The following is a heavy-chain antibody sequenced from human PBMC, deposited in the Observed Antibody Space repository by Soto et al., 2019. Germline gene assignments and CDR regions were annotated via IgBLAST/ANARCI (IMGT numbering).Heavy chain of an antibody. Sequence: QVLLQESGPGLVQPSGTLSLSCVVSGVSIGSNYYWGWVRQPPGKGLEWLGDMSHIGIVNYNPSPKDRVSLSIDKSPNQFTLKPNSVTAEDTAVSCCARSLGWYGIAYCGQGPLVLASS. D-gene: IGHD6-19*01. CDR2: MSHIGIV. CDR1: GVSIGSNYY. J-gene: IGHJ4*02. V-gene: IGHV4-4*01. CDR3: ARSLGWYGIAY.